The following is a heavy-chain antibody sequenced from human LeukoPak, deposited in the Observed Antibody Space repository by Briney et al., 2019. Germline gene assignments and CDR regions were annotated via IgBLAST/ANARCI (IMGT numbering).Heavy chain of an antibody. Sequence: GGSLRLSSVAPGFISNAYMMAWLCQGPGQGLEWVANINHDISDINYVDSVKGRFTISRQQAKKSLYLQMFSPGADDRAIYSCVRGGTIDGSRFSPACWGEGTLVTVSS. CDR2: INHDISDI. J-gene: IGHJ4*02. V-gene: IGHV3-7*01. CDR3: VRGGTIDGSRFSPAC. CDR1: GFISNAYM. D-gene: IGHD2-2*01.